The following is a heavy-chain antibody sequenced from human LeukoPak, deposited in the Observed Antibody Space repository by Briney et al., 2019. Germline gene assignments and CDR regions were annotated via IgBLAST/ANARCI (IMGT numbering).Heavy chain of an antibody. Sequence: GGSLRLSCAASGFTFSSYAMHWVRQAPGKGLEWVAVISYDGSNKYYADSVKGRFTISRDNSKNTLYLQMNSLRAEDTAVYYCARGRGHSYGPDGYWGQGTLVTVSS. V-gene: IGHV3-30*04. CDR3: ARGRGHSYGPDGY. CDR2: ISYDGSNK. J-gene: IGHJ4*02. D-gene: IGHD5-18*01. CDR1: GFTFSSYA.